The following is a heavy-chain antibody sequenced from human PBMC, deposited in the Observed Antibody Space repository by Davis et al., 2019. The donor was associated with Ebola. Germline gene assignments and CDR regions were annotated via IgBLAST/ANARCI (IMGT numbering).Heavy chain of an antibody. D-gene: IGHD5-18*01. V-gene: IGHV5-51*01. CDR1: GYSFTSYW. Sequence: GGSLRLSCKGSGYSFTSYWIGWVRQMPGKGLEWMGIIYPGDSDTRYSPSFQGQVTISADKSISTAYLQWSSLKVSDTAIYYCARQESLYGYIDYWGQGTLVTVSS. CDR3: ARQESLYGYIDY. J-gene: IGHJ4*02. CDR2: IYPGDSDT.